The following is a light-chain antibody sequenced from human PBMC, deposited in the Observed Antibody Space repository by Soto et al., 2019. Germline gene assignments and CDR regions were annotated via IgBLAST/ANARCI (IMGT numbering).Light chain of an antibody. CDR2: EGT. CDR1: SSDVGSYNR. J-gene: IGLJ1*01. CDR3: CSYTTTYTYV. Sequence: QSALTQPASVSGSPGQSITISCTGTSSDVGSYNRVSWHQQHPGKAPKLMIYEGTKRPSGVSTRFSGSKSGNTASLTISGLLAEDEGDYYCCSYTTTYTYVFGTGTKLTVL. V-gene: IGLV2-23*01.